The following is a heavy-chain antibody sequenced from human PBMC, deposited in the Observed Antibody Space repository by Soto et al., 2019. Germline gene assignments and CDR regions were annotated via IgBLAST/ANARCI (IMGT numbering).Heavy chain of an antibody. V-gene: IGHV3-33*01. CDR1: GFTFSSYV. J-gene: IGHJ6*02. CDR3: ARDDILTGYYTYYYGMDV. Sequence: GGSLRLSCAASGFTFSSYVMHWVRQAPGKGLEWVAVIWYDGSNKYYADSVKGRFTISRDNSKNTLYLQMNSLRAEDTAVYYCARDDILTGYYTYYYGMDVWGQGTTVTVSS. CDR2: IWYDGSNK. D-gene: IGHD3-9*01.